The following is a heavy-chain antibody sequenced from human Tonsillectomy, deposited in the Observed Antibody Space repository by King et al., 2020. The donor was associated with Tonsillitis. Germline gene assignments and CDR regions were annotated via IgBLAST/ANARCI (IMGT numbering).Heavy chain of an antibody. V-gene: IGHV3-49*03. CDR1: GFIFGDYA. CDR2: IRSKASGGTT. J-gene: IGHJ4*02. Sequence: LQLVQSGGGLVQPGRSLRLSCTASGFIFGDYAISWFRQAPGKGLEWVGFIRSKASGGTTENAASVKGRFTISRDDSKSIAYLQMNSLKTEDTAVYYCTRGRRDWGQGTLVTVSS. CDR3: TRGRRD.